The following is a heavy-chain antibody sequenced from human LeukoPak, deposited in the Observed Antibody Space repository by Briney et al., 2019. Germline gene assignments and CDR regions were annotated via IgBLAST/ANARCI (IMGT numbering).Heavy chain of an antibody. CDR2: IKQDETEK. CDR1: GFTFSNFW. Sequence: GGSLRLSCTASGFTFSNFWMGWVRQAPGKGLEWVANIKQDETEKFYLGSVKGRFTISRDNAKNSLYLQMNSLRAEDTAVYYCARVLIASNDYWGQGTLVTVSS. J-gene: IGHJ4*02. D-gene: IGHD2-8*01. CDR3: ARVLIASNDY. V-gene: IGHV3-7*01.